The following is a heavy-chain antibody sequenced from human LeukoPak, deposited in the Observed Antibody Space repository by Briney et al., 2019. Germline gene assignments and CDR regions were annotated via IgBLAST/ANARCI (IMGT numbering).Heavy chain of an antibody. CDR3: TGPPD. CDR1: GFSVSDAW. V-gene: IGHV3-15*01. CDR2: IMSKNDGGTT. Sequence: GGSLRLSCAVSGFSVSDAWMSWVRQAPGKGLEWVGRIMSKNDGGTTDYAASVKGRVTISRDDSKNTLYLQMNSLKTEDTAVYYCTGPPDWGQGTLVTVSS. J-gene: IGHJ4*02.